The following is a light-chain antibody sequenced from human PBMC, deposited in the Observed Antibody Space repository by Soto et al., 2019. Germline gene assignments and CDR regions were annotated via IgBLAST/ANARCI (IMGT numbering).Light chain of an antibody. CDR1: QSVSNN. CDR2: DAS. Sequence: ILMTQSPATLSVSPGERATLSCRASQSVSNNLAWYQQKPGQAPRLLIYDASTRATGIPARFSGSGSGTEFTLTISGLQSEDFAVYYCQQYNNWPPLTFGQGTRLEIK. J-gene: IGKJ1*01. V-gene: IGKV3-15*01. CDR3: QQYNNWPPLT.